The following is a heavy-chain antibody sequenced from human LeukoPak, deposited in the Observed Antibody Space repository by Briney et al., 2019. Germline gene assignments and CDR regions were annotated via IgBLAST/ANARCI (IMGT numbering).Heavy chain of an antibody. CDR1: GYTFTGYY. Sequence: GASVKVSCKASGYTFTGYYMHWVRQAPGQGLEWMGWINPNSGGTNYAQKFQGRVTMTRDTSISTAYMELSRLRSDDTAVYYCARDLYRYCSGGSCPFDYWGQGTLVTVSS. CDR3: ARDLYRYCSGGSCPFDY. V-gene: IGHV1-2*02. D-gene: IGHD2-15*01. J-gene: IGHJ4*02. CDR2: INPNSGGT.